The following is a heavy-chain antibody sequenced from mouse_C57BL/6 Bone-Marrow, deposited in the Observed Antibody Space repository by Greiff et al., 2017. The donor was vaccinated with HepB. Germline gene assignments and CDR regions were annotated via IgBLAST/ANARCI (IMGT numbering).Heavy chain of an antibody. Sequence: VQLQQSGPELVKPGASVKISCKASGYTFTDYYINWVKQRPGQGLEWIGWIFPGSGSTYYNEKFKGKATLTVDKSSSTAYMLLSSLTSEDSAVYFCARLLYYDYRYFDVWGTGTTVTVSS. J-gene: IGHJ1*03. CDR1: GYTFTDYY. CDR3: ARLLYYDYRYFDV. V-gene: IGHV1-75*01. CDR2: IFPGSGST. D-gene: IGHD2-4*01.